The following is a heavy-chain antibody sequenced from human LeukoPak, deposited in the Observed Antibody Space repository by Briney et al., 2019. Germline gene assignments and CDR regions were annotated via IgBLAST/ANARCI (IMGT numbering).Heavy chain of an antibody. CDR2: IKQDGSQK. J-gene: IGHJ4*02. D-gene: IGHD3-16*01. V-gene: IGHV3-7*01. Sequence: GGSLRLSCAASGFTFSNLWMSWARQARGKGLEWLANIKQDGSQKNYVNSVRGRFTISRDNAKNSLYLQMNSLRAEDTAIYYCVLGAVDNWGQGTLVTVSS. CDR3: VLGAVDN. CDR1: GFTFSNLW.